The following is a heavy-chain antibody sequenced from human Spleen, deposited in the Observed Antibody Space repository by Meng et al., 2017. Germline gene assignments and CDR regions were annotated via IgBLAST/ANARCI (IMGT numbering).Heavy chain of an antibody. D-gene: IGHD3-22*01. V-gene: IGHV3-9*01. CDR3: ARIGGSGYYYDN. Sequence: LSLTCAASGFTFDDYAMHWVRQAPGKGLEWVSGISWNSGSIGYADSVKGRFTISRDNSKNTLDLQMNSLRAEDTAVYYCARIGGSGYYYDNWGQGTLVTAPQ. CDR2: ISWNSGSI. CDR1: GFTFDDYA. J-gene: IGHJ4*02.